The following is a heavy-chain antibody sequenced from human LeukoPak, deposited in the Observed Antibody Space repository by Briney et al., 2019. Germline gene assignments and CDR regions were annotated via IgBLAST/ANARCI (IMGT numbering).Heavy chain of an antibody. CDR1: GGSFSGYY. J-gene: IGHJ4*02. D-gene: IGHD3-22*01. CDR2: INHSGST. CDR3: ATDYDSSGYYGGFHY. Sequence: TSETLSLTCAVYGGSFSGYYWSWIRQPPGKGLEWIGEINHSGSTNYNPSLKSRVTISVDTSKNQFSLKLSSVTAADTAVYYCATDYDSSGYYGGFHYWGQGTLVTVSS. V-gene: IGHV4-34*01.